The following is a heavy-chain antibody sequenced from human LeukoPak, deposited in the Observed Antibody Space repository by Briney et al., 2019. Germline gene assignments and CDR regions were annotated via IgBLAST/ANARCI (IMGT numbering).Heavy chain of an antibody. Sequence: GGSLRLSCAASGFIVDANYMSWVRQAPGKGLEWVSVIYRGGSTSYADSVKGRFTISRDKSKNTMYLQMNRLRVEDTAVYYCAGDFSDGLVMEYWGQGTLVTVSS. CDR2: IYRGGST. V-gene: IGHV3-53*01. J-gene: IGHJ4*02. D-gene: IGHD3/OR15-3a*01. CDR3: AGDFSDGLVMEY. CDR1: GFIVDANY.